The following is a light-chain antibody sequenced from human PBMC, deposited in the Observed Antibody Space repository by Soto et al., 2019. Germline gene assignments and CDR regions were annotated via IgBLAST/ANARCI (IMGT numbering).Light chain of an antibody. CDR2: EVS. V-gene: IGLV2-14*01. Sequence: QSALTQPASVSGSPGQSITISCTGTSSDIGTYKYVSWFQXXPXKAPKLIIFEVSNRPSGISDRFSGFKSANTAYLTISGXXPEDEADYHCSSYTTIKTVVXGXXTQLTVL. CDR3: SSYTTIKTVV. J-gene: IGLJ2*01. CDR1: SSDIGTYKY.